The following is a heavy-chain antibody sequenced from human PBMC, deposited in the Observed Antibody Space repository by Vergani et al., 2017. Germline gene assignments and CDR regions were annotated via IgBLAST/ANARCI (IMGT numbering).Heavy chain of an antibody. CDR3: AKGPTGYSSGWYVGALDY. V-gene: IGHV3-30*18. D-gene: IGHD6-19*01. Sequence: QVQLVESGGGVVQPGRSLRLSCAASGFTFSSYGMHWVRQAPGKGLEWGAVISYDGSNKYYADSVKGRFTISRDNSKNTLYLQMNSLRAEDTAVYYCAKGPTGYSSGWYVGALDYWGQGTLVTVSS. J-gene: IGHJ4*02. CDR2: ISYDGSNK. CDR1: GFTFSSYG.